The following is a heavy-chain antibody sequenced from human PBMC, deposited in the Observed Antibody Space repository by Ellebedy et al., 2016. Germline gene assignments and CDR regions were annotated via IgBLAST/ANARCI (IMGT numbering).Heavy chain of an antibody. D-gene: IGHD6-19*01. CDR2: ISSSSNTI. J-gene: IGHJ6*02. CDR1: GFTFSSCS. CDR3: ARDSSGYGNYYYGMDV. Sequence: GESLKISXAASGFTFSSCSMNWVRQAPGKGLEWVSYISSSSNTIYYADSVQGRFTISRDNAKNSLYLQMNNLRAEDTAVYYCARDSSGYGNYYYGMDVWGQGTTVTVSS. V-gene: IGHV3-48*04.